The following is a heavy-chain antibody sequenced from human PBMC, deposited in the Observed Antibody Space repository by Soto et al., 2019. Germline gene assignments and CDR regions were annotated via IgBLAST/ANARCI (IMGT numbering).Heavy chain of an antibody. V-gene: IGHV3-48*02. CDR3: AREGAPMVRGVIDY. CDR2: ISSSSSTI. J-gene: IGHJ4*02. Sequence: EVQLVESGGGLVQPGGSLRLSCAASGFTLSIYSMNWVRQAPGKGLEWVSYISSSSSTIYYADSVKGRFTISRDNAKNSLYLQMNSLRDEDTAVYYCAREGAPMVRGVIDYWGQGTLVTVSS. CDR1: GFTLSIYS. D-gene: IGHD3-10*01.